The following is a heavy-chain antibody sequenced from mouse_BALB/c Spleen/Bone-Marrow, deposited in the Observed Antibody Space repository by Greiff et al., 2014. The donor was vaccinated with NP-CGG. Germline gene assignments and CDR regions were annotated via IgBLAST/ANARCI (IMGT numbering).Heavy chain of an antibody. Sequence: VQLQQPGAELVKPGASVKLSCTASGFNIKDTYMHWVKQRPEQGLEWIGRIDPANGNTKYDPKFQGKATITADTSSNTAYLQLSILTSEDTAVYDCSSDVHGDYFDYWGQGTTLTVSA. CDR1: GFNIKDTY. D-gene: IGHD2-3*01. J-gene: IGHJ2*01. V-gene: IGHV14-3*02. CDR2: IDPANGNT. CDR3: SSDVHGDYFDY.